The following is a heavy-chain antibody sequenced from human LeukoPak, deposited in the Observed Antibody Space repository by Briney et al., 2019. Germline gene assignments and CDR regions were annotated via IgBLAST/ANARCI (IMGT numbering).Heavy chain of an antibody. CDR1: GFTFSSYA. CDR3: ARKNLEDAFDI. CDR2: ISSNGGST. V-gene: IGHV3-64*01. Sequence: GGSLRLSCAASGFTFSSYAMHWVRQAPGKGLEYVSAISSNGGSTYYANSVKGRFTISRDNSKNTLYLQMGSLRAEDMAVYYCARKNLEDAFDIWGQGTMVTVSS. J-gene: IGHJ3*02.